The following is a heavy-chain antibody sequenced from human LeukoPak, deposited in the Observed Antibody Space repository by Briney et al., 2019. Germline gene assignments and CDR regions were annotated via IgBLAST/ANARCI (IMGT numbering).Heavy chain of an antibody. CDR1: GGSISSHY. Sequence: SETLSLTCTVSGGSISSHYWSWIRQPPGKGLEWIGYIYYSGSTNYNPSLKSPVTLSVDTPKNQFSLKLSSVTAADTAVYYCAREALERRGNWFDPWGQGTLVTVSS. J-gene: IGHJ5*02. CDR2: IYYSGST. CDR3: AREALERRGNWFDP. D-gene: IGHD1-1*01. V-gene: IGHV4-59*11.